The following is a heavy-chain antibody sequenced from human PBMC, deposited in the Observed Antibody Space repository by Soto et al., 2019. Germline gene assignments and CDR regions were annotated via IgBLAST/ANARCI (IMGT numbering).Heavy chain of an antibody. CDR3: ASFKDSSSGDYCYYGMDV. J-gene: IGHJ6*02. CDR1: GYSFTSYW. V-gene: IGHV5-10-1*01. D-gene: IGHD6-6*01. CDR2: IDPSDSYT. Sequence: PGESLKISCKGSGYSFTSYWISWVRQMPGKGLEWMGRIDPSDSYTNYSPSFQGHVTISADKSISTAYLQWSSLKASDTAMYYCASFKDSSSGDYCYYGMDVWGQGTTVTVSS.